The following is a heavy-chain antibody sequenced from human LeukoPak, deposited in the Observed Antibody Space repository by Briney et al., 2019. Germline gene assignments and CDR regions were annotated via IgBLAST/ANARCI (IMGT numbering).Heavy chain of an antibody. CDR3: ARDGEQLVLDY. CDR1: GFMFSSNW. V-gene: IGHV3-30-3*01. CDR2: ISYDGSNK. J-gene: IGHJ4*02. D-gene: IGHD6-13*01. Sequence: GGSLRLSCAASGFMFSSNWMSWVRLAPGKGLEWVAVISYDGSNKYYADSVKGRFTISRDNSKNTLYLQMNSLRAEDTAVYYCARDGEQLVLDYWGQGTLVTVSS.